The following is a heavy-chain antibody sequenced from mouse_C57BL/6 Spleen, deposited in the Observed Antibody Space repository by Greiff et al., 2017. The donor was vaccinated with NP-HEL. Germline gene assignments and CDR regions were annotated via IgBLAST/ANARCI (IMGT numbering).Heavy chain of an antibody. CDR3: ARGYYGSSYAFAY. Sequence: VKLMESGAELVKPGASVKMSCKASGYTFTTYPIEWMKQNHGKSLEWIGNFHPYNDDTKYNEKFKGKATLTVEKSSSTVYLELSRLTSDDSAVYYCARGYYGSSYAFAYWGQGTLVTVSA. D-gene: IGHD1-1*01. CDR2: FHPYNDDT. CDR1: GYTFTTYP. J-gene: IGHJ3*01. V-gene: IGHV1-47*01.